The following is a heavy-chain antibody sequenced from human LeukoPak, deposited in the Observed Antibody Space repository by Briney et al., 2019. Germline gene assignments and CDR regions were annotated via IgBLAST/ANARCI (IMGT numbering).Heavy chain of an antibody. CDR3: ARARGYCGGTSCYNWPDP. CDR1: GGSISSDGYY. CDR2: IYYSGST. J-gene: IGHJ5*02. D-gene: IGHD2-2*03. V-gene: IGHV4-31*03. Sequence: SETLSLTCTVSGGSISSDGYYWSWIRHHPGKGLEWIGYIYYSGSTYYNPSLKSRVIMSVDTSKNQFSLKLSSVTAADTAVYYCARARGYCGGTSCYNWPDPWGQGTLVTVSS.